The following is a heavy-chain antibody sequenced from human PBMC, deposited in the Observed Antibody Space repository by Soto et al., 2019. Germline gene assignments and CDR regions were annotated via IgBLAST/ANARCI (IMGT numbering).Heavy chain of an antibody. V-gene: IGHV4-59*01. D-gene: IGHD3-16*01. J-gene: IGHJ4*02. CDR1: GCSISSYY. CDR2: IYYSGST. Sequence: SETLSLTCPFSGCSISSYYWSWIRQPPGKGLEWIGYIYYSGSTNYNPSLKSRVTISVDTSKNQFSLKLSSVTAADTAVYYCARDHLGGIDYWGQGTLVTVSS. CDR3: ARDHLGGIDY.